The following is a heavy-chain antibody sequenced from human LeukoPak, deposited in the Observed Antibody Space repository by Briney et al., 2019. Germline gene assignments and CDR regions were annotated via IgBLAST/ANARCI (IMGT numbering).Heavy chain of an antibody. CDR3: ARDGYGDYAGRYY. D-gene: IGHD4-17*01. CDR1: GYTFTGYY. CDR2: INPNSGGT. J-gene: IGHJ4*02. Sequence: ASVKVSCKASGYTFTGYYMHWVRQAPGQGLEWIGWINPNSGGTNYAQKFQGRVTMTRDTSISTAYMELSRLRSDDTAVYYCARDGYGDYAGRYYWGQGTLVTVSS. V-gene: IGHV1-2*02.